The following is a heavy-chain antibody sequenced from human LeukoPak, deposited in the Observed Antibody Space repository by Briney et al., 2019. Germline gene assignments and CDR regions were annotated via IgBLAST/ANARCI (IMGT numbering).Heavy chain of an antibody. CDR2: IHKNAIT. D-gene: IGHD3-10*01. Sequence: PGGSLRLSCAASGFTFSDYYMSWVLQAPGKGLEWVSVIHKNAITSYADTVKGRFTISRDNSKNTLYLQMNNLRVDDTAVYYCARSLRVRGVPDYMDVWGKGTTVTVYS. CDR1: GFTFSDYY. J-gene: IGHJ6*03. CDR3: ARSLRVRGVPDYMDV. V-gene: IGHV3-53*01.